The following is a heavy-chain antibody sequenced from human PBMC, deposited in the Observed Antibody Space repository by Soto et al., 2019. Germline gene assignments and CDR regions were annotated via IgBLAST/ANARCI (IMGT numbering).Heavy chain of an antibody. D-gene: IGHD6-13*01. CDR1: GGSISSYY. CDR2: IYYSGST. CDR3: ARERIAAALDY. Sequence: SETLSLTCTVSGGSISSYYWSWIRRPPGKGLEWIGYIYYSGSTNYNPSLKSRVTISVDTSKNQFSLKLGSVTAADTAVYYCARERIAAALDYWGQGTLVTVSS. V-gene: IGHV4-59*01. J-gene: IGHJ4*02.